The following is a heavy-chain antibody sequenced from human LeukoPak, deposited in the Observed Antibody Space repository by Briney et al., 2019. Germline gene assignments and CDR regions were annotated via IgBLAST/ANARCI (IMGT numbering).Heavy chain of an antibody. J-gene: IGHJ6*03. V-gene: IGHV4-59*01. CDR1: DDSITMYY. Sequence: ASETLSLTCSVSDDSITMYYWTWIRQPPGKGLEWIGYVDHTGSTNFNPSLNGRVSISRDTTKNLFSLRLRSVTAADTAVYFCARGRVSSSTRYGTYYNYFYMDVWGKGTTVTVSS. D-gene: IGHD1-1*01. CDR3: ARGRVSSSTRYGTYYNYFYMDV. CDR2: VDHTGST.